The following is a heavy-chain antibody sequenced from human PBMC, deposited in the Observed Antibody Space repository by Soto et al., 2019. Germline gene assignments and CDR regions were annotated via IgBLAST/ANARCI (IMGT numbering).Heavy chain of an antibody. D-gene: IGHD1-26*01. Sequence: QVQLVESGGGVVQPGGSLRLSCAASGIIFTGFGMHWVRQAPGKGLEWVAVIRYDGSNTYYADSVKGRFTISRDNSKNTLYLQMNSLRAEDTAVYYCASDGVGATVFVGYFYYWGQGALVTVSS. CDR2: IRYDGSNT. J-gene: IGHJ4*02. CDR1: GIIFTGFG. CDR3: ASDGVGATVFVGYFYY. V-gene: IGHV3-33*01.